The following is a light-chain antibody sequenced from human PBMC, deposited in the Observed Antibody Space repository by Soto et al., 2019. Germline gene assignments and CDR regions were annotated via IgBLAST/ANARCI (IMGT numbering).Light chain of an antibody. CDR1: SSDVGGYNF. CDR3: SSYTSSPPLGYV. Sequence: QSALTQPASVSGSPGQSITISCTGTSSDVGGYNFVSWYQQHPGKAPKLMIYEVSNRPSGVSNRFSGSKSGNTAYLTISGRQAEDEADYDCSSYTSSPPLGYVFGTGTKVPVL. CDR2: EVS. V-gene: IGLV2-14*01. J-gene: IGLJ1*01.